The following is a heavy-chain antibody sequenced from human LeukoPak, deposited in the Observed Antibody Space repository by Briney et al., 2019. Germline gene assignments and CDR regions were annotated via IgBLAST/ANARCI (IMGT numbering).Heavy chain of an antibody. Sequence: PSETLSLTCGVSGGSISGTNWWSWVHQPPGQGLELIGEISLAGQTNFNPSLNGRVTMSLDKSSNKLYLHLTSVTAADTATYFCSRESGPFCPFGYWGQGTLVIVSS. CDR3: SRESGPFCPFGY. CDR2: ISLAGQT. V-gene: IGHV4/OR15-8*02. CDR1: GGSISGTNW. J-gene: IGHJ4*02. D-gene: IGHD1-26*01.